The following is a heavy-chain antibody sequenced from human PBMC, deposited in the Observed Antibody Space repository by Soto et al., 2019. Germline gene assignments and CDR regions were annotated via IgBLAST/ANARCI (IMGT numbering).Heavy chain of an antibody. CDR2: IYPEYSET. CDR3: ARGDDTVRTGPPRY. Sequence: GESLKISCQASGYTFSDYWIGWVRQMPGKGLEWMGIIYPEYSETKYRPSFQGHVIMSVDKSINTAYLQWSSLKASDTAMYYCARGDDTVRTGPPRYWGQGTQVTVSS. J-gene: IGHJ4*02. D-gene: IGHD1-1*01. CDR1: GYTFSDYW. V-gene: IGHV5-51*01.